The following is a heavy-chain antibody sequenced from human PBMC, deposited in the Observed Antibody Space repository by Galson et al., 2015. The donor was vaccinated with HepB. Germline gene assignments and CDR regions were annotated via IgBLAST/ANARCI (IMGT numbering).Heavy chain of an antibody. CDR1: GGSISSSSYY. V-gene: IGHV4-39*01. Sequence: TLSLTCTVSGGSISSSSYYWGWIRQPPGKGLEWIGSIYYSGSTYYNPSLKSRVTISVDTSKNQFSLKLSSVTAADTAVYYCARHWSIWGRLGAFDIWGQGTMVTVSS. CDR2: IYYSGST. J-gene: IGHJ3*02. CDR3: ARHWSIWGRLGAFDI. D-gene: IGHD3-16*01.